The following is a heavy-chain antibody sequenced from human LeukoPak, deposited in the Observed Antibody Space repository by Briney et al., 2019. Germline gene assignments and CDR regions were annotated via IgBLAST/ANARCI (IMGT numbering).Heavy chain of an antibody. CDR1: GFTFNNYV. J-gene: IGHJ4*02. D-gene: IGHD3-22*01. Sequence: PGGSLRLSCAASGFTFNNYVMHWVRQAPGKGLEWVAVISFDGSKKNSVDSVKGRFTISRDNSKNTLYLQMNSLRAEDTAVYYCAKGDYDSSGTFWDYWGQGTLVTVSS. CDR3: AKGDYDSSGTFWDY. V-gene: IGHV3-30*18. CDR2: ISFDGSKK.